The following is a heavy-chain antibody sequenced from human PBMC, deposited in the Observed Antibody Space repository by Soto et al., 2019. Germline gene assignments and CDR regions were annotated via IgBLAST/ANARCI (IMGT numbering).Heavy chain of an antibody. CDR1: GGSISSGGYY. D-gene: IGHD2-2*02. J-gene: IGHJ6*02. CDR2: IYYSGST. V-gene: IGHV4-31*03. CDR3: ARDVWINPEAAAIKGYYYYYGMDV. Sequence: QVQLQESGPGLVKPSQTLSLTCTVSGGSISSGGYYWSWIRQHPGKGLEWIGYIYYSGSTYYNPSLKSRVTLSVDTSKNQFSLKLSSVTAADTAVYYCARDVWINPEAAAIKGYYYYYGMDVWGQGTTVTVSS.